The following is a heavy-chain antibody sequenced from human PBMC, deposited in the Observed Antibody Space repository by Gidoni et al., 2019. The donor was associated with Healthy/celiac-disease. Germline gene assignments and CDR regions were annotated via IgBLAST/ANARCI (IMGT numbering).Heavy chain of an antibody. D-gene: IGHD2-21*01. J-gene: IGHJ3*02. CDR1: GFTFDDEA. Sequence: EVQLVESGAGMVQPGRSLRFYCAASGFTFDDEAMYWVRQAQGKGLACVSGISWNRCIIAYADSVKCRFTISRNNAMTSLYLQMNSLRAEDTALYYCAKDIHAYCGGDCYLGGAFDIWGQGTMVTVSS. V-gene: IGHV3-9*01. CDR2: ISWNRCII. CDR3: AKDIHAYCGGDCYLGGAFDI.